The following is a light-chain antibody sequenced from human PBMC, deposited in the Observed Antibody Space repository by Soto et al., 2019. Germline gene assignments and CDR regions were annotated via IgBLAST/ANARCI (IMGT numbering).Light chain of an antibody. Sequence: EIVMTQSPATLSVCPGEGATLYCRACQSVSSNLAWYQQKPGQAPRLLIYGASTRATGIPARFSGRGSGTEFTLTISSLQCEDCAVYYCQQYSICLPVTFGQGTKV. CDR2: GAS. V-gene: IGKV3-15*01. CDR1: QSVSSN. CDR3: QQYSICLPVT. J-gene: IGKJ1*01.